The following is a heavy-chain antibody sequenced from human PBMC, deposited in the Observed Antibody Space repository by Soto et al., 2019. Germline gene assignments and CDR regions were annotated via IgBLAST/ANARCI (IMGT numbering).Heavy chain of an antibody. CDR2: ISGSGGNT. Sequence: PGGSLRLSCAASRFIFSSYAMSWIRQAPGKGLEWVSTISGSGGNTDYAESVKGRFTISRDNSQNTLHLQMNSLRVEDTAVYYCAKLPRDDAFDIWGQGTMVTVS. CDR3: AKLPRDDAFDI. CDR1: RFIFSSYA. J-gene: IGHJ3*02. V-gene: IGHV3-23*01.